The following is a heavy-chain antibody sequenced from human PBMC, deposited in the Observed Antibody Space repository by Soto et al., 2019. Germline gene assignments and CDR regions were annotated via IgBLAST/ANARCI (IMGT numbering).Heavy chain of an antibody. CDR2: INPSGGST. J-gene: IGHJ4*02. CDR1: GDTFTSYY. V-gene: IGHV1-46*01. CDR3: ARDPNRSPSYYFDY. Sequence: ASVKVSCKAPGDTFTSYYLNWVRQAPGQGLEWMGVINPSGGSTSYAQKFQGRVTMTRDTSTSTVYMELSSLRSEDTAVYYCARDPNRSPSYYFDYWGQGTLVTVSS.